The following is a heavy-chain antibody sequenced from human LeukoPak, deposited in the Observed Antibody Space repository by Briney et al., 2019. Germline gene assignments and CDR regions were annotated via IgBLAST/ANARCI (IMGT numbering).Heavy chain of an antibody. CDR3: ARVVGATINFDY. J-gene: IGHJ4*02. CDR2: IYYSGST. Sequence: SETLSLTCTVSGGSISSGGYYWSWIRQHPGKGLEWIGYIYYSGSTYYNPSLKSRVTISVDTSKNQFSLKLSSVTAADTAVYYCARVVGATINFDYWGQGTLVPVSS. V-gene: IGHV4-31*03. D-gene: IGHD1-26*01. CDR1: GGSISSGGYY.